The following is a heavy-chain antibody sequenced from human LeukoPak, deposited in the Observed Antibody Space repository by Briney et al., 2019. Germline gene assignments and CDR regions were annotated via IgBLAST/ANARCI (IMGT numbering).Heavy chain of an antibody. J-gene: IGHJ4*02. CDR3: ARVVVSYGSGYFDY. V-gene: IGHV4-59*12. CDR1: GGSISGSY. CDR2: IYSSGNT. Sequence: SETLFLTCTVSGGSISGSYWNWIRQPPGRGLEWIGYIYSSGNTNYNPSLKSRVTISVDTSKNQFSLKLSSVTAADTAVYYCARVVVSYGSGYFDYWGQGTLVTVSS. D-gene: IGHD3-10*01.